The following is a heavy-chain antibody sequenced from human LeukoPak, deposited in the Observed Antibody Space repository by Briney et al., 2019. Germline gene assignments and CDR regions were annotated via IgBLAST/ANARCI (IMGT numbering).Heavy chain of an antibody. D-gene: IGHD3-22*01. V-gene: IGHV1-18*01. J-gene: IGHJ5*02. CDR3: AREVVALPYNWFDP. Sequence: ASVKVSCKASGYTFTSYGISWVRPAPGQGLEWMGWISAYNGNTNYAQKLQGRVTMTTDTSTSTAYMELRSLRSDDTAVYYCAREVVALPYNWFDPWGQGTLVTVSS. CDR2: ISAYNGNT. CDR1: GYTFTSYG.